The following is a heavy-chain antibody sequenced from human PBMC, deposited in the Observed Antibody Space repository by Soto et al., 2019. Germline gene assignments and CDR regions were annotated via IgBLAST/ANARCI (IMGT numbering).Heavy chain of an antibody. Sequence: SETLSLPSTVSGGSISSYYWSWIRQPAGKGLEWIGRIYTSGSTNYNPSLKSRVTMSVDTSKNQFSLKLSSVTAADTAVYYCASAGDPGDSRGYYHFACWGRGTFVTVSS. V-gene: IGHV4-4*07. CDR1: GGSISSYY. CDR3: ASAGDPGDSRGYYHFAC. CDR2: IYTSGST. J-gene: IGHJ4*02. D-gene: IGHD3-22*01.